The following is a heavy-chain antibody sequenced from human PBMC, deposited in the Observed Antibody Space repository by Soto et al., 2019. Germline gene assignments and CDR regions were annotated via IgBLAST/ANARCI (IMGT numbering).Heavy chain of an antibody. J-gene: IGHJ4*02. CDR3: ARATRSGSPHFDH. D-gene: IGHD5-12*01. CDR1: GYTFSNYY. CDR2: INPSGDST. V-gene: IGHV1-46*01. Sequence: ASVKVSCKGAGYTFSNYYMHWVRQAPGQGLEWMGIINPSGDSTSYAQEFQGRVTMTRETSTSTLYLELSSLRSEDTAVYYCARATRSGSPHFDHWGQGTLVTVSS.